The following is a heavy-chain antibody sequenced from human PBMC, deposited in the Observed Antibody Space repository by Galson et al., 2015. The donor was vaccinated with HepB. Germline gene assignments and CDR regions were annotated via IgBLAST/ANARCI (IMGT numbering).Heavy chain of an antibody. CDR1: GYSFTSYW. D-gene: IGHD5-12*01. CDR3: ARAVSLFGYDPSPYYFDY. Sequence: QSGAEVKKPGESLKISCKGSGYSFTSYWIGWVRQMPGKGLEWMGIIYPGDSDTRYSPSFQGQVTISADKSISTAYLQWSSLKASDTAMYYCARAVSLFGYDPSPYYFDYWGQGTLVTVSS. V-gene: IGHV5-51*03. J-gene: IGHJ4*02. CDR2: IYPGDSDT.